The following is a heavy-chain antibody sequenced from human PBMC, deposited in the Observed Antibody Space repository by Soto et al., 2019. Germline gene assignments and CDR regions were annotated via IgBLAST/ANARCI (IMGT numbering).Heavy chain of an antibody. Sequence: PGGSLRLSCAASGFTFSSYVMTWVRQAPGKGLEWVSGISGDRVSTYYADSVKGRFTISRDNSKNTLYLQMNSLRVEDTAVYYCAKGYCSIINCSKGHFDYWGQGTVVTVSS. CDR1: GFTFSSYV. J-gene: IGHJ4*02. D-gene: IGHD2-2*01. CDR2: ISGDRVST. V-gene: IGHV3-23*01. CDR3: AKGYCSIINCSKGHFDY.